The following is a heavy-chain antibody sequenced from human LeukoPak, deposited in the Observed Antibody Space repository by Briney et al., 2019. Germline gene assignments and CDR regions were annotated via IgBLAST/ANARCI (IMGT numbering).Heavy chain of an antibody. J-gene: IGHJ4*02. Sequence: PGGSLRLSCAASGFTVSSNYMSWVRQAPGKGLGWVPLIYTGGSTYPPHSPQGSLTTSTDNSKNTLYLQMNSLKDEDTAVYYCAKVKNKTYYYGSGSYPIPYFDYWGQGTLVTVSS. CDR3: AKVKNKTYYYGSGSYPIPYFDY. CDR2: IYTGGST. D-gene: IGHD3-10*01. CDR1: GFTVSSNY. V-gene: IGHV3-66*01.